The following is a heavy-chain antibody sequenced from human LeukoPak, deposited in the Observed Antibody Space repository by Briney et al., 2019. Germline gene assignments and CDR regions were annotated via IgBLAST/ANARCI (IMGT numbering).Heavy chain of an antibody. D-gene: IGHD2-21*01. CDR3: ARVARSRYYYYYMDV. J-gene: IGHJ6*03. CDR1: GFTFTNYA. V-gene: IGHV3-23*01. CDR2: ISASGVMT. Sequence: PGGSLRLSCAASGFTFTNYAMTWVRQAPGKGLEWVSSISASGVMTYYADSVKGRFTISRDNSKNTLYLQMNSLRAEDTAVYYCARVARSRYYYYYMDVWGKGTTVTVSS.